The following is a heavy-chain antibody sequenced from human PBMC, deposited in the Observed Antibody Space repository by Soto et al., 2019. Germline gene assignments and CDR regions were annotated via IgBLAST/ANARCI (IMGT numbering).Heavy chain of an antibody. Sequence: VGSLRLSCAASGFTFSSYGMHWVRQAPGKGLEWVAVISYDGSNKYYADSVKGRFTISRDNSKNTLYLQMNSLRAEDTAVYYCAKGFDWFRVWGQGTTVTVS. CDR2: ISYDGSNK. V-gene: IGHV3-30*18. CDR1: GFTFSSYG. J-gene: IGHJ6*02. CDR3: AKGFDWFRV. D-gene: IGHD3-9*01.